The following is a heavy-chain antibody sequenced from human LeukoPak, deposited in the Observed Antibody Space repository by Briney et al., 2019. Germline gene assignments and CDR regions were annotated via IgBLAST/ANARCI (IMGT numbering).Heavy chain of an antibody. CDR2: IIPIFGTA. V-gene: IGHV1-69*13. Sequence: GASVKVSCKASGYTFTSYGISWVRQAPGQGLEWMGGIIPIFGTANYAQKFQGRVTITADESTSTAYMELSSLRSEDTAVYYCARGGLETGGYWGQGTLVTVSS. D-gene: IGHD2-8*02. CDR3: ARGGLETGGY. J-gene: IGHJ4*02. CDR1: GYTFTSYG.